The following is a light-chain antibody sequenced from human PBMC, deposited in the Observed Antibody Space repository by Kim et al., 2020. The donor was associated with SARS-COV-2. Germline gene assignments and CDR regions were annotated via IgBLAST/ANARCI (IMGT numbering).Light chain of an antibody. J-gene: IGLJ1*01. CDR1: KLGDKY. V-gene: IGLV3-1*01. CDR3: QAWDSSTAV. CDR2: QDT. Sequence: SMSPGQPASITCSGDKLGDKYACWYQQKPGQSPVLVIYQDTKRPSGIPERFSGSNSGNTATLTISGTQAMDEADYYCQAWDSSTAVFGTGTKVTVL.